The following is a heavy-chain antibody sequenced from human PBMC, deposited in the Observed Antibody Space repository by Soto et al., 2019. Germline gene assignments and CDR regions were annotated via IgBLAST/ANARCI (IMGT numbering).Heavy chain of an antibody. CDR3: TIAESPAIAYFFDY. CDR2: IRNQTYSGTT. Sequence: PGGSLRLSCTASGFTFGNYAINWVRQAPGKGLEWVGLIRNQTYSGTTEYAASMKGRFSTSRDDSSSIAYLQVNSLKTEDSAVYYCTIAESPAIAYFFDYWGQGTLVTVSS. V-gene: IGHV3-49*04. J-gene: IGHJ4*02. D-gene: IGHD6-13*01. CDR1: GFTFGNYA.